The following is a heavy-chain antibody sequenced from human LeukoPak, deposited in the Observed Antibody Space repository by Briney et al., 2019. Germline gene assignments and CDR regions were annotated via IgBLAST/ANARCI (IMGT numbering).Heavy chain of an antibody. CDR1: GFTFSSYS. Sequence: GGSLRLSCAASGFTFSSYSMNWVRQAPGKGLEWVSSISTTSSYIYYADSVKGRFTISRDNSKNTLYLQMNSLRAEDTAVYYCAKDPDYYYYMDVWGKGTTVTISS. V-gene: IGHV3-21*04. CDR3: AKDPDYYYYMDV. J-gene: IGHJ6*03. CDR2: ISTTSSYI.